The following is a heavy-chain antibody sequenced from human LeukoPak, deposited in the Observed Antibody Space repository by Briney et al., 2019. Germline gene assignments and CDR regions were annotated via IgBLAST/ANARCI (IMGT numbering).Heavy chain of an antibody. CDR2: IHDTGRT. J-gene: IGHJ5*02. Sequence: SETLSLTSTVSGGSIRSHYWSWIRQPPGKGRKWIGYIHDTGRTNSNPSLKSRVTISVDTSKNQFSLKLSSVTAADTAVYYWARRLFMVRGTGWFDPWGQGTLVTVSS. D-gene: IGHD3-10*01. V-gene: IGHV4-59*11. CDR1: GGSIRSHY. CDR3: ARRLFMVRGTGWFDP.